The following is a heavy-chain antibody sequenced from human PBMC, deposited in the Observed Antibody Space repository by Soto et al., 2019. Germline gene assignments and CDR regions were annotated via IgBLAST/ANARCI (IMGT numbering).Heavy chain of an antibody. CDR3: ARSPYFSTITMSLAAFDI. CDR2: IYYSGST. Sequence: PSETLSITCTVSGGSISSYYWSWIRQPPGKGLEWIGYIYYSGSTNYNPSLKSRVTISVDTSKNQFSLKLSSVTAADTAVYYCARSPYFSTITMSLAAFDIWGQGTMVTVSS. J-gene: IGHJ3*02. CDR1: GGSISSYY. V-gene: IGHV4-59*01. D-gene: IGHD5-12*01.